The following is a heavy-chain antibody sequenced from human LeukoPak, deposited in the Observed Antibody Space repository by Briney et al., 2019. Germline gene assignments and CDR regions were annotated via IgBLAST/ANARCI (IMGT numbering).Heavy chain of an antibody. CDR3: ARGVYSRWVGYSSSWYNY. J-gene: IGHJ4*02. D-gene: IGHD6-13*01. V-gene: IGHV1-2*02. CDR1: GYTFASYD. CDR2: INPNSGGT. Sequence: EASVKVSCKASGYTFASYDINWVRQATGQGLEWMGWINPNSGGTNYAQKFQGRVTMTRDTSISTAYMELSRLRSDDTAVYYCARGVYSRWVGYSSSWYNYWGQGTLVTVSS.